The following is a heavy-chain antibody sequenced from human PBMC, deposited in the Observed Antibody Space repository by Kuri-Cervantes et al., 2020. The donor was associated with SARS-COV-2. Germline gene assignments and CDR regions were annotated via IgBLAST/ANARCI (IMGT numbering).Heavy chain of an antibody. CDR3: ARARIVSSGWYYYYGMDV. CDR2: IYYSGST. Sequence: GSLRLSCTVSGGSISSYYWSWIRQPPGKGLEWIGYIYYSGSTNYNPSLKSRVTISVDTSKDQFSLKLSSVTAADTAVYYCARARIVSSGWYYYYGMDVWGRGTTVTVSS. V-gene: IGHV4-59*01. J-gene: IGHJ6*02. CDR1: GGSISSYY. D-gene: IGHD6-19*01.